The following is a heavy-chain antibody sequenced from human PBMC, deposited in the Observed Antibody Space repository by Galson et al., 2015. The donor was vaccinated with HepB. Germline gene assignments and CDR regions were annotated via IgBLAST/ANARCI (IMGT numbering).Heavy chain of an antibody. V-gene: IGHV3-53*01. D-gene: IGHD3-10*01. Sequence: LRLSCAASGFGVSSNYMSWVRQAPGKGLQWVSIIYSDGSTYYVDSVKGRFTISRHNSKNTLYLQMNSLRAEDTAVYYCARDVSYPGWFDPWGQGTLVTVSS. CDR1: GFGVSSNY. CDR2: IYSDGST. CDR3: ARDVSYPGWFDP. J-gene: IGHJ5*02.